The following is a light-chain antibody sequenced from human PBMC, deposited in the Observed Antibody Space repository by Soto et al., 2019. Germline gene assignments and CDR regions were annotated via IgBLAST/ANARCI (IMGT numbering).Light chain of an antibody. J-gene: IGKJ1*01. V-gene: IGKV1-5*01. CDR3: QQYNSSPET. CDR1: QSISSW. Sequence: DIQMTQSPSTLSASVGDRVTITCRASQSISSWLAWYQQKPGKAPKLLIYDASSLESGVPSRFSCSGSGTEFTLTISSLQPDDFATYYCQQYNSSPETFGQGTKVEIK. CDR2: DAS.